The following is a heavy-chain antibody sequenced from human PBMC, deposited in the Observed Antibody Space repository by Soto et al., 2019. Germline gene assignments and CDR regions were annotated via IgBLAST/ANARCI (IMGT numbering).Heavy chain of an antibody. CDR2: ISSSSSTI. D-gene: IGHD3-16*01. CDR1: GFTFSSYS. V-gene: IGHV3-48*01. J-gene: IGHJ3*02. Sequence: GGSLRLSCAASGFTFSSYSMNWVRQAPGKGLEWVSYISSSSSTIYYADSVKDRFTISRDNAKNSLYLQMNSLRAEDTAVYYCARAVKITFGGVNAFDIWGQGTMVTVSS. CDR3: ARAVKITFGGVNAFDI.